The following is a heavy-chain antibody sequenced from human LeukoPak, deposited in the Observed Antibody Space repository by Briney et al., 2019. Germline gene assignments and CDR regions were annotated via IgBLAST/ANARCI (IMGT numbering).Heavy chain of an antibody. J-gene: IGHJ4*02. V-gene: IGHV3-23*01. CDR1: GFTFSSYA. D-gene: IGHD3-10*01. Sequence: PGGSLRLSCAASGFTFSSYAMSWVRQAPGKGLEWVSAISGSGGSTYYADSVKGRFTNSRDNSKNTLYLQMNSLRAADTAVYYCAKVEELWFGALPRFDYWGQGTLVTVSS. CDR2: ISGSGGST. CDR3: AKVEELWFGALPRFDY.